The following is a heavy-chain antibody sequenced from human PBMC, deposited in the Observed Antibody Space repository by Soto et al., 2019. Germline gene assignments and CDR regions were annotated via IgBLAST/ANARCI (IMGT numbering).Heavy chain of an antibody. J-gene: IGHJ4*02. Sequence: GGSLRLSCAASGFTFSSYWMSWVRQAPGKVLEWVANIKQDGSEKYYVDSVKGRFTISRDNAKNSLYLQMNSLRAEDTAVYYCAREKYYDFWSGYYTGPFDYWGRGTLVTVSS. D-gene: IGHD3-3*01. CDR2: IKQDGSEK. V-gene: IGHV3-7*03. CDR3: AREKYYDFWSGYYTGPFDY. CDR1: GFTFSSYW.